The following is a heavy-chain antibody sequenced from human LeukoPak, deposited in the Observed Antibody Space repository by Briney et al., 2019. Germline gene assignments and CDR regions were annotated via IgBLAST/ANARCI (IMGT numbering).Heavy chain of an antibody. V-gene: IGHV3-48*03. CDR3: ARGSLTGEYGMDV. Sequence: PGGSLRLSCAASGFTFSSYEINWVRQAPGKGLEWVSYISASGRTIYYADSVKGRVTISRDNAKNSLYLQMNSLRAEDTAVYYCARGSLTGEYGMDVWGQGTTVTV. CDR1: GFTFSSYE. CDR2: ISASGRTI. J-gene: IGHJ6*02. D-gene: IGHD1-20*01.